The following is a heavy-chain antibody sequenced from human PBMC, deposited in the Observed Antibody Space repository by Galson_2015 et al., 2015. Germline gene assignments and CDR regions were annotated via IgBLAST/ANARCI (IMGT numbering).Heavy chain of an antibody. V-gene: IGHV3-15*05. CDR3: ARELRFFSMDV. CDR1: GFTFRNAW. CDR2: IKGKTDGGTT. Sequence: SLRLSCAASGFTFRNAWMSWVRQAPGKGLEWVGRIKGKTDGGTTDYAAPVKGRFTISRDNSKNTLYLQMNSLRAEDTAVYYCARELRFFSMDVWGQGTTVTVSS. D-gene: IGHD3-3*01. J-gene: IGHJ6*02.